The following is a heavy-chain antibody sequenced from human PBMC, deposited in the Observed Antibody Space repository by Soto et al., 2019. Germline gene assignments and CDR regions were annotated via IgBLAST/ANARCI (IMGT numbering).Heavy chain of an antibody. V-gene: IGHV1-2*04. Sequence: ASVKVSCKASGYTFTGYYMHWVRQAPGQGLEWMGWINPNSGGTNYAQKFQGWVTMTRDTSISTAYMELSRLRSDDTALYYCARDLGSSPLAYYYYGMDVWGQGTTVTVSS. D-gene: IGHD6-13*01. CDR1: GYTFTGYY. CDR2: INPNSGGT. CDR3: ARDLGSSPLAYYYYGMDV. J-gene: IGHJ6*02.